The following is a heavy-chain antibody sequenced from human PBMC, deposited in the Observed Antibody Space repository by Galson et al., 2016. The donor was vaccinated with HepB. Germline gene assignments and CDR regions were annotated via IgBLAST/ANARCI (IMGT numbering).Heavy chain of an antibody. CDR1: GFTFRGYG. J-gene: IGHJ6*02. V-gene: IGHV3-30*02. D-gene: IGHD3-16*01. Sequence: SLRLSCAASGFTFRGYGMHWVRQAPGKGLEWVALIRSDGSISYYADSVKGRFTISRDNSENTLDLQMNSLSGDDTAVYYCVGADTYYYGLDVWGQGTTVTVSS. CDR2: IRSDGSIS. CDR3: VGADTYYYGLDV.